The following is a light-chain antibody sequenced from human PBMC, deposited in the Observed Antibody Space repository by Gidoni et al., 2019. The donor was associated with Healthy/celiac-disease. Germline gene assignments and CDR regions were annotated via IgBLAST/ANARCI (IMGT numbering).Light chain of an antibody. Sequence: DIVMAQSSDPLAVSLGERATINCKSSQSVLYSANNKNYLAWYQQKPGQPPRLLIYGASTRESGVPDRFSGSGSGTDFTLTISSLQAEDVAVYYCQQYCSTPLTFGGGTKVEIK. CDR1: QSVLYSANNKNY. CDR3: QQYCSTPLT. V-gene: IGKV4-1*01. J-gene: IGKJ4*01. CDR2: GAS.